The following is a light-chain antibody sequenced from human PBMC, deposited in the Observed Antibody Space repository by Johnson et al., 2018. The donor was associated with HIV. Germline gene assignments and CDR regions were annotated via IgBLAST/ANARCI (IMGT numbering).Light chain of an antibody. CDR3: GTWDSTLSAPHYV. CDR2: DNN. CDR1: SSNIVNIY. Sequence: QSVLTQRPSVSAAPGQKVTISCSASSSNIVNIYISWYQHLPGTAPKLLIYDNNKRPSGIPDRFSGSKSGTSATLGITGLQTGDEADYYCGTWDSTLSAPHYVFGTGTNVTVL. V-gene: IGLV1-51*01. J-gene: IGLJ1*01.